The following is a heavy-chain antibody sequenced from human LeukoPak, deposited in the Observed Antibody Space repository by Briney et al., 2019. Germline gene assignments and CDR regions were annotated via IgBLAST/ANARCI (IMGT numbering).Heavy chain of an antibody. CDR1: GYSISSGYY. CDR2: IYHSGST. Sequence: SETLSLTCAVSGYSISSGYYWGWIRQPPGQGLEWIGSIYHSGSTYYNPSLKSRVTISVDTSKNQFSLKLSSVTAADTAVYYCARHVSDYYDSSGYYYHNWFDPWGQGTLVTVSS. J-gene: IGHJ5*02. CDR3: ARHVSDYYDSSGYYYHNWFDP. D-gene: IGHD3-22*01. V-gene: IGHV4-38-2*01.